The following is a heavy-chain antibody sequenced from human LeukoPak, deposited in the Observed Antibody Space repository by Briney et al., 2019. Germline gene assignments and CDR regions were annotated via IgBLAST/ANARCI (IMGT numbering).Heavy chain of an antibody. Sequence: GGSLRLSCAASGFTFSSYSMNWVRQAPGKGLEWVASISSSSSYIYYADSVKGRFTISRNNAKNSLYLPMNSLRAEDTAVYYCARDLWTYGDCVGSPYNWFDPWGQGTLVTVSS. CDR1: GFTFSSYS. J-gene: IGHJ5*02. CDR2: ISSSSSYI. V-gene: IGHV3-21*01. D-gene: IGHD4-17*01. CDR3: ARDLWTYGDCVGSPYNWFDP.